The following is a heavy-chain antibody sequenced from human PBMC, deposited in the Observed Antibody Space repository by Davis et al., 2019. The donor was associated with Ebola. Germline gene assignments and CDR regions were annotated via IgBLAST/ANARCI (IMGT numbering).Heavy chain of an antibody. CDR1: GFTFNHYW. V-gene: IGHV3-74*01. CDR3: ARGGFAGATPDL. J-gene: IGHJ5*02. Sequence: GESLKISCAASGFTFNHYWIHWVRQAPGKGLVWVSYVNNDGSSTTYADSVKGRFTSSRDNFKNTLYLHMNSLRAEDTAVYYCARGGFAGATPDLWGQGTLVTVSS. CDR2: VNNDGSST. D-gene: IGHD1-26*01.